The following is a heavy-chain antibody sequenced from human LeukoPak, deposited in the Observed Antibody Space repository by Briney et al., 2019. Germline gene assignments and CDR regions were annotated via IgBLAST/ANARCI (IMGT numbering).Heavy chain of an antibody. Sequence: PSQTLSLTCTVSGGSISSGSYYWSWIRQPAGKGLEWIGRIYTSGSTNYNPSLKSRVTISVDTSKNQFSLKLSSVTAADTAVYYCARGPQLWFDPWGQGTLVTVSS. CDR1: GGSISSGSYY. CDR2: IYTSGST. CDR3: ARGPQLWFDP. V-gene: IGHV4-61*02. J-gene: IGHJ5*02. D-gene: IGHD1-1*01.